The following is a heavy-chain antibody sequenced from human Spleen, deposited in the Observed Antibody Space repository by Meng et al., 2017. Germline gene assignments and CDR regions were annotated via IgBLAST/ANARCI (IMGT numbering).Heavy chain of an antibody. D-gene: IGHD3-22*01. CDR2: ISAYNGNT. V-gene: IGHV1-18*01. Sequence: ASVKVSCKASGYTFTNFGITWVRQAPGQGLEWMGLISAYNGNTKHAQKLQGRVTMTTDTSTSTAYLELRSLRSDDTAVYYCARGLHYYDSSGYYYLDYCGQ. CDR1: GYTFTNFG. J-gene: IGHJ4*02. CDR3: ARGLHYYDSSGYYYLDY.